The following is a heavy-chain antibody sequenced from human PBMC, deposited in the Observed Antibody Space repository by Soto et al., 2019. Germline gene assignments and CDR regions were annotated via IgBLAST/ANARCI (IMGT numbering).Heavy chain of an antibody. V-gene: IGHV4-34*01. J-gene: IGHJ6*02. CDR2: INHSGST. CDR1: GGSFSGYY. CDR3: AREEVPQWFTRGYYGMDV. Sequence: SETLSLTCAVHGGSFSGYYWTWIRQPPGKGLEWIGEINHSGSTNYNSSLKSRVTISIDTSKNQLSLKLRSVTAADTAVYYCAREEVPQWFTRGYYGMDVWGQGTTVT. D-gene: IGHD2-2*01.